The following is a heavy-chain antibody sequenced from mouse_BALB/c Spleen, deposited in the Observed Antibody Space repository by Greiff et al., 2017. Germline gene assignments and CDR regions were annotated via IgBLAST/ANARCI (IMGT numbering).Heavy chain of an antibody. Sequence: EVKLVESGAELVKPGASVKLSCTASGFNIKDTYMHWVKQRPEQGLEWIGRIDPANGNTKYDPKFQGKATITADTSSNTAYLQLSSLTSEDTAVYYCAREFYYGSSWYYWGQGTTLTVSS. CDR3: AREFYYGSSWYY. CDR1: GFNIKDTY. V-gene: IGHV14-3*02. D-gene: IGHD1-1*01. CDR2: IDPANGNT. J-gene: IGHJ2*01.